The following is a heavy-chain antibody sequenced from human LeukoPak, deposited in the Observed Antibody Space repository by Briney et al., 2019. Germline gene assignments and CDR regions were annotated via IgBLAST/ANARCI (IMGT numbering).Heavy chain of an antibody. J-gene: IGHJ6*03. V-gene: IGHV1-69*06. Sequence: SVKVSCKASGGTFSSYAISWVRQAPGQGLEWMGGIIPIFGTANYAQKFQGRVTITADKSTSTAYMELSSLRSEDTAVYYCASKLYCSSTSCQRRYYYYYYMDVWGKGTTVTVSS. CDR1: GGTFSSYA. D-gene: IGHD2-2*01. CDR3: ASKLYCSSTSCQRRYYYYYYMDV. CDR2: IIPIFGTA.